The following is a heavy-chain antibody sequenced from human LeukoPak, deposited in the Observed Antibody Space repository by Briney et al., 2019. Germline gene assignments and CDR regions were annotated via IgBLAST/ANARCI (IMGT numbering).Heavy chain of an antibody. V-gene: IGHV3-74*01. Sequence: GGSLRLSCAASGFTFSSYWMHWVRQAPGKGLVWVSRIKSDGSSTSYADSVKGRFTISRDNAKNTLYLQMNSLRAEDTAVYYCARDRITMVRGVIILYNWCDPWGQGTLVTVSS. CDR3: ARDRITMVRGVIILYNWCDP. CDR2: IKSDGSST. CDR1: GFTFSSYW. J-gene: IGHJ5*02. D-gene: IGHD3-10*01.